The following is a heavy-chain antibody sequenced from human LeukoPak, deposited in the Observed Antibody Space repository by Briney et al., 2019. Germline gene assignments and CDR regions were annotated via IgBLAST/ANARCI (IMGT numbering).Heavy chain of an antibody. Sequence: ASVKVSCKASGYTFTSYYMHWVRQAPGQGLEWMGIINPSGGSTSYAQKFQGRVTITRDTSASTAYMELSSLRSEDTAVYYCARGDIVVVPAAPLGFDYWGQGTLVTVSS. CDR2: INPSGGST. CDR3: ARGDIVVVPAAPLGFDY. J-gene: IGHJ4*02. CDR1: GYTFTSYY. D-gene: IGHD2-2*01. V-gene: IGHV1-46*01.